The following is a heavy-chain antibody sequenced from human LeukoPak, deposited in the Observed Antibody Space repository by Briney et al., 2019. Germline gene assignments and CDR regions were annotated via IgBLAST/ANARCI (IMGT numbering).Heavy chain of an antibody. V-gene: IGHV3-74*01. CDR3: AREGQQWLVSNDAFDI. Sequence: GGSLRLSCAASGFTSSSYWMHWVRQAPGKGLVWVSRINSDGSSTSYADSVKGRFTISRDNAKNTLYLQMNSLRAEDTAVYYCAREGQQWLVSNDAFDIWGQGTMVTVSS. D-gene: IGHD6-19*01. CDR1: GFTSSSYW. CDR2: INSDGSST. J-gene: IGHJ3*02.